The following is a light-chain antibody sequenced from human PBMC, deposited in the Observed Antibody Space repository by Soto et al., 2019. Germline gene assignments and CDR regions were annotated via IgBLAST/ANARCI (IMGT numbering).Light chain of an antibody. CDR1: QSVSSK. CDR3: QQYDGWPRT. Sequence: EIVMTQSPATLSVSPGERATLSCRASQSVSSKLAWYQQKPGQAPRLLIYGASTRATGIPARFSGSGSGTEFTLTISSLQSEDFAVYHCQQYDGWPRTFGQGTKV. J-gene: IGKJ1*01. CDR2: GAS. V-gene: IGKV3-15*01.